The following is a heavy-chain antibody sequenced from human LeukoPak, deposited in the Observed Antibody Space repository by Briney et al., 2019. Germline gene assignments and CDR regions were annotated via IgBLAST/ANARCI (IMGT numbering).Heavy chain of an antibody. V-gene: IGHV4-59*01. D-gene: IGHD5-24*01. CDR2: LYYSGGT. CDR1: GFTISSYD. Sequence: PWETLSLTCTVSGFTISSYDLSWIRQPPGKGLEWVGYLYYSGGTNYNPSLKSRVTISGDSSKNQFSLKLSSVTAADTAVYSCARGGRWLQLWGGLDYWGQGTLVTVSS. CDR3: ARGGRWLQLWGGLDY. J-gene: IGHJ4*02.